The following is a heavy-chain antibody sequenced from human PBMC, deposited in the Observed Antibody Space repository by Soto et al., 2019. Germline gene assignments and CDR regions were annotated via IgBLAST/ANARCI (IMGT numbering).Heavy chain of an antibody. V-gene: IGHV3-49*03. Sequence: LSLTCTVSGGSISSYYWSWFRQAPGKGLEWVGFIRSKAYGGTTEYAASVKGRFTISRDDSKSIAYLQMNSLKTEDTAVYYCTRKTDSSSWYLDYYYGMDVWGQGTTVTVSS. CDR1: GGSISSYY. J-gene: IGHJ6*02. CDR3: TRKTDSSSWYLDYYYGMDV. CDR2: IRSKAYGGTT. D-gene: IGHD6-13*01.